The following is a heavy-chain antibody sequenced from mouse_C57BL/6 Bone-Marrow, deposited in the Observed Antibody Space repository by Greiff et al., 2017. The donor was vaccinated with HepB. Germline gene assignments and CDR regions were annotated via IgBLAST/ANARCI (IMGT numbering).Heavy chain of an antibody. CDR2: IYPGDGDT. V-gene: IGHV1-80*01. J-gene: IGHJ1*03. Sequence: QVQLQHSGAELVKPGASVKISCKASGYAFSSYWMNWVKQRPGKGLEWIGQIYPGDGDTNYNGKFKGKATLTADKSSSTAYMQLSSLTSEDSAVYFCARASITTVVAHWYFDVWGTGTTVTVSS. CDR3: ARASITTVVAHWYFDV. CDR1: GYAFSSYW. D-gene: IGHD1-1*01.